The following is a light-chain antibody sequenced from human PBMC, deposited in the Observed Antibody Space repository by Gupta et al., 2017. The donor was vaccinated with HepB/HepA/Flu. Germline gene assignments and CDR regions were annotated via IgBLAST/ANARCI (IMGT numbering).Light chain of an antibody. CDR2: GAS. V-gene: IGKV1-39*01. Sequence: DIEMTQAPSSLSASVGDRVNIPYRASQNIVTYLIWYQQIPGKAPNLLIYGASSLQTGVPSRFSGSGSGTDFTLTISSLQPEDVAAYYCQQSYSPPVTFGQGTKLEIK. CDR3: QQSYSPPVT. J-gene: IGKJ2*01. CDR1: QNIVTY.